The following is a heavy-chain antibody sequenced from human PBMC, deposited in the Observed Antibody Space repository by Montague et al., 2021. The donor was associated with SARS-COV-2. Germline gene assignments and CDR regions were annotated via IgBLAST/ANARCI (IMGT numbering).Heavy chain of an antibody. V-gene: IGHV3-23*01. CDR3: AKGGTAMVTTWYFDL. CDR1: GFTFSSYA. D-gene: IGHD5-18*01. CDR2: ISGSGGST. J-gene: IGHJ2*01. Sequence: SLRLSCAASGFTFSSYAMSWIRQAPGKGLEWVSAISGSGGSTYYADSVKGRFTISRDNSKNTLYLQMNSLRAEDTAVYYCAKGGTAMVTTWYFDLWGRGTLVPVSS.